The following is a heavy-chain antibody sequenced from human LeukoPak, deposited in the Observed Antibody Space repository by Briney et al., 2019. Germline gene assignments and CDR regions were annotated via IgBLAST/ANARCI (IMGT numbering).Heavy chain of an antibody. CDR1: GFTFSSYS. J-gene: IGHJ4*02. V-gene: IGHV3-21*01. D-gene: IGHD6-19*01. CDR3: ARLVAGPPGNFDY. Sequence: PGGSLRLSCAASGFTFSSYSMNWVRQAPGKGLEWVSSISSSSSYIYYADSVKGRFTISRDNAKNSLYLQMNSLRAEDTAVYCCARLVAGPPGNFDYWGQGTLVTVSS. CDR2: ISSSSSYI.